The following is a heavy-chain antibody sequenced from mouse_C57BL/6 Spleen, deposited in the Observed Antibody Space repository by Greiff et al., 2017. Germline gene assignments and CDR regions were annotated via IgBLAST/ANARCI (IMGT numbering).Heavy chain of an antibody. Sequence: QVHVKQSGPELVKPGASVKISCKASGYAFSSSWMNWVKQRPGKGLEWIGRIYPGDGDTNYNGKFKGKATLTADKSSSTAYMQLSSLTSEDSAVYFCASRYINYPAWFAYWGQGTLVTVSA. CDR1: GYAFSSSW. CDR3: ASRYINYPAWFAY. J-gene: IGHJ3*01. V-gene: IGHV1-82*01. CDR2: IYPGDGDT. D-gene: IGHD2-5*01.